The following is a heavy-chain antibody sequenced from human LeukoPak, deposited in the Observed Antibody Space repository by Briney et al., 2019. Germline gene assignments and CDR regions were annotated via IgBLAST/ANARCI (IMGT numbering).Heavy chain of an antibody. V-gene: IGHV3-30*02. CDR1: ESTFSDYG. Sequence: PGGSLRLSCGASESTFSDYGMHWVRQAPGKGLEWLAFIRYDGSKKYYADSVQGRFTISRDNSKNTLFLHLNSLRTEDTAFYYCAKSLGFDSSGPPYAWGQGTLVTVSS. J-gene: IGHJ5*02. CDR3: AKSLGFDSSGPPYA. D-gene: IGHD3-22*01. CDR2: IRYDGSKK.